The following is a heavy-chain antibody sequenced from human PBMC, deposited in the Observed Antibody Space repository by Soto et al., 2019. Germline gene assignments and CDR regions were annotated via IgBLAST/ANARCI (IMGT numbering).Heavy chain of an antibody. V-gene: IGHV3-11*05. Sequence: QVQLVESGGGLVKPGGSLRLSCAASGFTFSDYYMSWIRQAPGKGLECISYISTSSTYTNYADSVKGRFIISRDNAKNSLYLQMNSLRAEDTAVYDCARRRYFDWLLTNDAFDIWGQGTMVTVSS. CDR1: GFTFSDYY. D-gene: IGHD3-9*01. CDR2: ISTSSTYT. J-gene: IGHJ3*02. CDR3: ARRRYFDWLLTNDAFDI.